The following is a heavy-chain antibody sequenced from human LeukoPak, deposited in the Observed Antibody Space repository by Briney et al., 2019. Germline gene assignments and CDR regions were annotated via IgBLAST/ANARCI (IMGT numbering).Heavy chain of an antibody. Sequence: PSETLSLTCTVSSCSISSYYWSWIRQPAGQGLEYIGRIYTSGSTNYNPSLRSRVTISVDTSKIQFSLELSSVTAADTAVYYCARDGRIRGYCSSSCHSVDAFDIWGQGTMVTVSS. CDR2: IYTSGST. J-gene: IGHJ3*02. V-gene: IGHV4-4*07. CDR3: ARDGRIRGYCSSSCHSVDAFDI. D-gene: IGHD2-2*01. CDR1: SCSISSYY.